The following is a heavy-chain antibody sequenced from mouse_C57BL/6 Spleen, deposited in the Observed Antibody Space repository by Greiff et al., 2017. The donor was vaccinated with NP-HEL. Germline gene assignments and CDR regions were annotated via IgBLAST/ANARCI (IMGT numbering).Heavy chain of an antibody. D-gene: IGHD1-1*01. Sequence: VQLQQSGPVLVKPGASVKMSCKASGYTFTDYYMNWVKQSHGKSLEWIGVINPYNGGTSYNQKFKAKATLTVDKSSSTAYMELNSLTSEDSAVYYCARGGYYYGSRYYFDYWGQGTTLTVSS. CDR3: ARGGYYYGSRYYFDY. V-gene: IGHV1-19*01. CDR2: INPYNGGT. CDR1: GYTFTDYY. J-gene: IGHJ2*01.